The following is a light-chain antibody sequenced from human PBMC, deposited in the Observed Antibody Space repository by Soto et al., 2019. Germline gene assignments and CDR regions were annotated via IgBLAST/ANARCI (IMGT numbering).Light chain of an antibody. CDR2: DVS. J-gene: IGLJ2*01. V-gene: IGLV2-14*01. Sequence: QSVLTQPASMSGSPGQSITISCTGTSSDVGGYNYVSWYQQHPGKAPNLIIFDVSNRPSGVSNRFSGSKSGNSASLTISGLQAEDEADYYCSSYTGSNTPVVFGGGTKLTVL. CDR3: SSYTGSNTPVV. CDR1: SSDVGGYNY.